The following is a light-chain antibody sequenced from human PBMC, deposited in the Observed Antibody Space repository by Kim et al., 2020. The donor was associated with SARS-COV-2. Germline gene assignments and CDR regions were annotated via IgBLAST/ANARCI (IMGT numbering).Light chain of an antibody. Sequence: GQRVTISCSGSSSNIGSTLVYWYQHLPGTAPKLLIYRNNQRPSGVPDRFSGSKSGTSASLAISGLRSEDEADYYCASWDDSLSGVLFGGGTQLTVL. CDR1: SSNIGSTL. V-gene: IGLV1-47*01. CDR3: ASWDDSLSGVL. CDR2: RNN. J-gene: IGLJ2*01.